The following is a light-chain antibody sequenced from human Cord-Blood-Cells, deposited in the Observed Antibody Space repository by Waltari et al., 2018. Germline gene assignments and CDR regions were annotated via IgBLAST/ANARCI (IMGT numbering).Light chain of an antibody. J-gene: IGLJ1*01. CDR3: SSYTSSSTYV. CDR2: EVS. V-gene: IGLV2-14*01. Sequence: QSALTQPASVSGSPGQSITISCTGTSSAVGGYNYVSWYQQQPGKAPKLMIYEVSNRPSGVSNRFSGSKSGNTASLTISGLQAEDEADYYCSSYTSSSTYVFGTGTKVTVL. CDR1: SSAVGGYNY.